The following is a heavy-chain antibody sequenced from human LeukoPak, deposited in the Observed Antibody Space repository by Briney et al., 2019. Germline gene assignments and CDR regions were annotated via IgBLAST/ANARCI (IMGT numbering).Heavy chain of an antibody. CDR2: IYYSGSA. CDR3: AREANYYGSGSYFEGTFDY. Sequence: SETLSLTCSVSDDSISIYYWSWIRQPPGKGLEWIGYIYYSGSANYNPSLKSRVTISVDTSKNEFSLKLTSVTAADTAVYYCAREANYYGSGSYFEGTFDYWGQGSLVTVSS. CDR1: DDSISIYY. D-gene: IGHD3-10*01. J-gene: IGHJ4*02. V-gene: IGHV4-59*01.